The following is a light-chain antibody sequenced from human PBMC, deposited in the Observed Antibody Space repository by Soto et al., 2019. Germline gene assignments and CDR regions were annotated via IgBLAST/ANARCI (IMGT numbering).Light chain of an antibody. CDR3: QQYNNWRPLT. CDR1: QSVRNR. V-gene: IGKV3-15*01. J-gene: IGKJ4*01. Sequence: TQSPGTLSLSPGERATLSCTASQSVRNRVAWYQQKPGQTPRVIIYDTATRAADIPARFSGSGYGTYFTLTISSLQSEDFAVYYCQQYNNWRPLTFGGGTKVDIK. CDR2: DTA.